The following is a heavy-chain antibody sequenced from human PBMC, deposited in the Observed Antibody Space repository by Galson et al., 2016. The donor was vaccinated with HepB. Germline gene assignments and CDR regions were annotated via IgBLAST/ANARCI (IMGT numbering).Heavy chain of an antibody. Sequence: SVKVSCKASGYTFTGYYMHWVRQAPGQGLEWMGWINPKSGGTNYAQKFQGRVTMTRDTSRSTAYMDLSRLRHDDTAVYYCARGTAARPFDHWGQGTLVTVSS. CDR3: ARGTAARPFDH. J-gene: IGHJ4*02. CDR2: INPKSGGT. D-gene: IGHD6-25*01. CDR1: GYTFTGYY. V-gene: IGHV1-2*02.